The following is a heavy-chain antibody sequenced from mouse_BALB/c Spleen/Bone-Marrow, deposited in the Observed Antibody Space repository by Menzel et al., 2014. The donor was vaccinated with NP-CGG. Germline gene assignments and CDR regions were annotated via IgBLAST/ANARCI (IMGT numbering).Heavy chain of an antibody. V-gene: IGHV2-6-5*01. CDR1: GFSLTDYG. D-gene: IGHD1-1*01. CDR3: AKLGRSYYYFDV. CDR2: IWGGGST. Sequence: VQLQQSGPGLVAPSQSLSITCTVSGFSLTDYGVSWIRQPPGKGLVWLGVIWGGGSTYYNSALKSRLSISKDNSKSQVFLKMNSLQTVDTAMYYCAKLGRSYYYFDVWGAGTTVTVSS. J-gene: IGHJ1*01.